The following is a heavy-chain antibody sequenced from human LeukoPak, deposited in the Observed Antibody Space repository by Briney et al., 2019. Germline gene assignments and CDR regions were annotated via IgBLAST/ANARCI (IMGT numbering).Heavy chain of an antibody. D-gene: IGHD6-13*01. J-gene: IGHJ4*02. CDR1: GGSTSSYY. CDR3: ARGRGIAAAGRYFDY. V-gene: IGHV4-4*07. Sequence: PSETLSLTCTVSGGSTSSYYWSWIRQPAGKGLEWIGRIYTSGSTNYNPSLKSRVTMSVDTSKNQFSLKLSSVTAADTAVYYCARGRGIAAAGRYFDYWGQGTLVTVSS. CDR2: IYTSGST.